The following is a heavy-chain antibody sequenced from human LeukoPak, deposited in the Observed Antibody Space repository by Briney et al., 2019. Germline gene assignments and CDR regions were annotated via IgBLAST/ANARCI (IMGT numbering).Heavy chain of an antibody. Sequence: GASVKVSCKASGYTFTGYYMHWVRQAPGQGLEWMGWINPNSGGTNYAQKFQGRVTMTRDTSISTAYMELSRLRSDDTAVYYCARDGSFGVANGDAFDIWGQGTMVTVSS. CDR2: INPNSGGT. CDR3: ARDGSFGVANGDAFDI. J-gene: IGHJ3*02. V-gene: IGHV1-2*02. D-gene: IGHD3-3*01. CDR1: GYTFTGYY.